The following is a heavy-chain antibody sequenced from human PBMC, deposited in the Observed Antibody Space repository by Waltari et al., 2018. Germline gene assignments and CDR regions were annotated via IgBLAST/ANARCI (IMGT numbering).Heavy chain of an antibody. CDR3: AREHYDFWSGSLYYYYYMDV. D-gene: IGHD3-3*01. CDR2: ISSSSSTI. CDR1: GFTFSSYS. Sequence: EVQLVESGGGLVQPGGSLRLSCAASGFTFSSYSMNWVRPAPGKGLEWVSYISSSSSTIYYAESVKGRFTISRDNAKNSLYLQMNSLRAEDTAVYYCAREHYDFWSGSLYYYYYMDVWGKGTTVTISS. J-gene: IGHJ6*03. V-gene: IGHV3-48*04.